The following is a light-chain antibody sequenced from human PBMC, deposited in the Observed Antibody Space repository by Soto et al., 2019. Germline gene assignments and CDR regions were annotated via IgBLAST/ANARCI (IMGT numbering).Light chain of an antibody. CDR2: EVN. Sequence: SLLTQPPSASGSPRQAVAISCTETSSDVGGYNYVSWYQQHTGKASKLMIYEVNKRPSGVPDRFSGSKSGTTASLTVSGLQAEDEADYYSSSYASSSNVFGTGTKVTVL. J-gene: IGLJ1*01. V-gene: IGLV2-8*01. CDR3: SSYASSSNV. CDR1: SSDVGGYNY.